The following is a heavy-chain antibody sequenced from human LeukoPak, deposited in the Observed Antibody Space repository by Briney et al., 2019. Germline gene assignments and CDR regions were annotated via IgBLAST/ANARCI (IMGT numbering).Heavy chain of an antibody. CDR1: GFTLSNYG. V-gene: IGHV3-48*01. CDR2: ITISGGT. CDR3: AKGMPDMAHLDC. D-gene: IGHD5-18*01. J-gene: IGHJ4*02. Sequence: GGSLRLSCAASGFTLSNYGMSWVRQAPGKGLEWVSYITISGGTYYADSVKGRFTISRDSAKNSLSLQMNSLRAEDTAVYYCAKGMPDMAHLDCWGQGTLVTVSS.